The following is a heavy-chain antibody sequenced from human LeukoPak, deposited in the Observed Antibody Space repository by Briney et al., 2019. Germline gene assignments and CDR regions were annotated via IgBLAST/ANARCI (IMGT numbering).Heavy chain of an antibody. CDR3: AREPGYSSGWFDP. CDR2: IIPIFGTA. V-gene: IGHV1-69*05. J-gene: IGHJ5*02. D-gene: IGHD6-19*01. Sequence: GSSVKVSCKASGGTFSSYAISWVRQAPGQGLEWMGRIIPIFGTANYAQKFQGRVTITTDESTSTAYMELSSLRPEDTAVYYCAREPGYSSGWFDPWGQGTLVTVSS. CDR1: GGTFSSYA.